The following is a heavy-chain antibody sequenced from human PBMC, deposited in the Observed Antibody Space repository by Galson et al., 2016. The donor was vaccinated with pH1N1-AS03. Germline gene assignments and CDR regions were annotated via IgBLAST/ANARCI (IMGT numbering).Heavy chain of an antibody. J-gene: IGHJ4*02. V-gene: IGHV4-59*01. CDR3: ARTGSNGWYYFDS. D-gene: IGHD6-19*01. Sequence: ETLSLTCTVSGGSITFYYWSWIRQSPERGLEWIGCVYYSGTPTYNPSLKSQVTISVDTSKNQFSLKLSSVTAADTAVYFCARTGSNGWYYFDSWGQGALVTVSS. CDR1: GGSITFYY. CDR2: VYYSGTP.